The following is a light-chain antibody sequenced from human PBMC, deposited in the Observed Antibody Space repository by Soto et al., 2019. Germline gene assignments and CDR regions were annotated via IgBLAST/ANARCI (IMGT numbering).Light chain of an antibody. V-gene: IGKV1-5*01. CDR2: DAP. CDR3: QQSSNWPLT. J-gene: IGKJ4*01. CDR1: QSISSW. Sequence: DIPMTQSPSTLSASVGDRVTITCRDSQSISSWLAWYQQKPGKAPKLLIYDAPSLESGVPSRFSRSGSGTEFTLTISSLQPDDFETHYCQQSSNWPLTLGGGTKVDIK.